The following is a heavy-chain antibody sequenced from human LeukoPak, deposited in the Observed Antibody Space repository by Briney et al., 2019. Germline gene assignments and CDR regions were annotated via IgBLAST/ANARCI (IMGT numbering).Heavy chain of an antibody. CDR3: ASLDCSGGGCYPDY. CDR2: IYNSEST. D-gene: IGHD2-15*01. V-gene: IGHV4-39*01. CDR1: GGSISSSTYY. J-gene: IGHJ4*02. Sequence: SETLSLTCSVSGGSISSSTYYWGWIRQPPGKGLEWIGSIYNSESTYYNPSLRSRVTISVDTSKNQFSLKLNSVTAADTAVYYCASLDCSGGGCYPDYWGQGTLVTVSS.